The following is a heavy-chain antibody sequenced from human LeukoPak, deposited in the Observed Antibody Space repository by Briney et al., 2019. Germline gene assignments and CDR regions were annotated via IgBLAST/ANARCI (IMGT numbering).Heavy chain of an antibody. J-gene: IGHJ6*02. CDR1: GGSISNSY. D-gene: IGHD6-13*01. CDR2: IYYIGST. CDR3: PRLFTSSWEYFSGMGV. Sequence: PSETLSLTCTVSGGSISNSYWNWIRQTPGKGLEWIAYIYYIGSTNYNPPLQSRVTISIDTSGNQFSLRLTSVTAADTAVFYCPRLFTSSWEYFSGMGVWGQGTTITVSS. V-gene: IGHV4-59*08.